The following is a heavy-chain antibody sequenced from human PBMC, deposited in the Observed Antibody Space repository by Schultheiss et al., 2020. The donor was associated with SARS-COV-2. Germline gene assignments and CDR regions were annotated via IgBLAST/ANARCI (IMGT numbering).Heavy chain of an antibody. J-gene: IGHJ5*02. CDR2: IRSSGRDK. Sequence: GGSLRLSCAASGFTFGTYNMHWVRQAPGKGLEFVASIRSSGRDKYYADSMQGRFTVSRDNANNTLYLQMHSLRAEDTAVYYCVRDRSWWTPYNCFDLWGRGTLVTVSS. CDR3: VRDRSWWTPYNCFDL. CDR1: GFTFGTYN. V-gene: IGHV3-21*01. D-gene: IGHD2-15*01.